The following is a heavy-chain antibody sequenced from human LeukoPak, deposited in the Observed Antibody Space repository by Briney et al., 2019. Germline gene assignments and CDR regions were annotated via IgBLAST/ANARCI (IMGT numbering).Heavy chain of an antibody. CDR3: ARGPRRLERRSVGYTWFDP. J-gene: IGHJ5*02. CDR1: SGSVSTSSYY. CDR2: VYHSGST. V-gene: IGHV4-39*07. Sequence: PSETLSLTCTVSSGSVSTSSYYWGWIRQPPGKGLEWIGSVYHSGSTNYNPSLKSRVTISVDTSKNQFSLKLSSVTAADTAVYYCARGPRRLERRSVGYTWFDPWGQGTLVTVSS. D-gene: IGHD1-1*01.